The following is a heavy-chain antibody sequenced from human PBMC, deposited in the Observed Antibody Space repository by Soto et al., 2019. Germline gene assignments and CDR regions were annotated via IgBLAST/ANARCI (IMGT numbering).Heavy chain of an antibody. CDR1: GFTFTSYA. J-gene: IGHJ3*02. D-gene: IGHD6-19*01. V-gene: IGHV3-23*01. CDR2: ISGSGGST. Sequence: EVQLLESGGGLVPPGGSLRLSCAASGFTFTSYAMSWVRQAPGKGLEWVSLISGSGGSTYYADSVKGRFTISRDDSKNAVYLQMDSLRAEDTAVYYCAKQRGYSSGWYGAFDISGQGTMVTVSS. CDR3: AKQRGYSSGWYGAFDI.